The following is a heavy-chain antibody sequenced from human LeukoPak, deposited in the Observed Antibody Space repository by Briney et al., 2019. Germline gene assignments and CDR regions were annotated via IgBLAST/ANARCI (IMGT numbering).Heavy chain of an antibody. J-gene: IGHJ6*02. CDR2: ISSSSSYI. CDR3: AREREYYYYYGMDV. D-gene: IGHD3-10*01. Sequence: GGSLRLSCAASGFTFSSYSMNWVRQAPGKGLEWVSSISSSSSYIYYADSVKGRFTISRDNAKNSLYLQMNSLRAEDTAVYYCAREREYYYYYGMDVWGQGTTVTVSS. CDR1: GFTFSSYS. V-gene: IGHV3-21*04.